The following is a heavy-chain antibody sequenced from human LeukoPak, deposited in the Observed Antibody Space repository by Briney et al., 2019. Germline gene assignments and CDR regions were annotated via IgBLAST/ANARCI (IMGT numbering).Heavy chain of an antibody. V-gene: IGHV1-2*02. CDR2: INPNSGDT. D-gene: IGHD3-10*01. CDR1: GYTFTGKY. CDR3: ARGGGSSWFDF. J-gene: IGHJ5*01. Sequence: GASVKVSCKASGYTFTGKYMHWVRQAPGQGLEGMGWINPNSGDTKYAQKFQGRVAMTRDTSISTAYMELSRLKSDDTAEYFCARGGGSSWFDFWGQGTLVTVSS.